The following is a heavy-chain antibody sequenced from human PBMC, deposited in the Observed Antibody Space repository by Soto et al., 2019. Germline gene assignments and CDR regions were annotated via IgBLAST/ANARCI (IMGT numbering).Heavy chain of an antibody. J-gene: IGHJ6*04. V-gene: IGHV1-46*01. CDR3: AREYYYDSSGYLVYYYYGMDV. CDR2: IKPSGGST. CDR1: GYTFTSYY. D-gene: IGHD3-22*01. Sequence: ASVKVSCKASGYTFTSYYMHWVRQAPGQGLEWMGIIKPSGGSTSYAQKFQGRVTMTRDTSTSTVYMELSSLRSEDTAVYYCAREYYYDSSGYLVYYYYGMDVWGKGTTVTVSS.